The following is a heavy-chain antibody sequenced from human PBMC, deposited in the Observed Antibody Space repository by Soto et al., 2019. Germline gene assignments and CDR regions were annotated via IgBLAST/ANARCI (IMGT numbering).Heavy chain of an antibody. D-gene: IGHD5-12*01. CDR2: ISTYNGDT. Sequence: SCKASGYTFTRSGISWVRQAPGQGLEWMGWISTYNGDTNYAQTFQGRVTMTTDTSTSTVHMEVRSLRSDDTAVYYCAREGVAPYYYYGMDVWGQGTPVTAP. CDR3: AREGVAPYYYYGMDV. J-gene: IGHJ6*02. V-gene: IGHV1-18*01. CDR1: GYTFTRSG.